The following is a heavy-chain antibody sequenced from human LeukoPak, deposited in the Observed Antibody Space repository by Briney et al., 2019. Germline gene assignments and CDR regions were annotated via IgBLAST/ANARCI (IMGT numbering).Heavy chain of an antibody. CDR3: ARQTGSGLFILP. CDR2: MLYSGST. CDR1: GGSISSSSHY. Sequence: SETLSLTCTVSGGSISSSSHYWGWIRQPPGKGLEWIGSMLYSGSTNYNASLKSQVSISIDTSKNQFSLRLTSVTAADTAVYYCARQTGSGLFILPGGQGTLVTVSS. D-gene: IGHD3/OR15-3a*01. J-gene: IGHJ4*02. V-gene: IGHV4-39*01.